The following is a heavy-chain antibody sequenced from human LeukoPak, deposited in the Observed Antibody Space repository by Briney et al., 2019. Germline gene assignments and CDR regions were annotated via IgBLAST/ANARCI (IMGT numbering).Heavy chain of an antibody. V-gene: IGHV1-18*01. Sequence: ASVKVSCKASGYTFTSYGISWVRQAPGQGLEWMGWISAYNGYTNYAQKLQGRVTMTTDTSTSTAYMELRSLTSDDTAVYYCAGVSSSGWDLCYWGQGTLVTVSS. J-gene: IGHJ4*02. D-gene: IGHD6-19*01. CDR2: ISAYNGYT. CDR1: GYTFTSYG. CDR3: AGVSSSGWDLCY.